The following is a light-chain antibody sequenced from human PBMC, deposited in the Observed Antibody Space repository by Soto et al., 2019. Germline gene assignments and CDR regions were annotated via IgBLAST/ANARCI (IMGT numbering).Light chain of an antibody. CDR1: SSDVGGYNY. Sequence: QSALTQPRLVSGSPGQSVTISCTETSSDVGGYNYVSWYQQHPGKAPKLMIYDVSKRPSGVPDRFSGSKSGNTASLTISGLQAEDEADYYCCSYAGSYTWVFGGGTKLTVL. CDR2: DVS. CDR3: CSYAGSYTWV. V-gene: IGLV2-11*01. J-gene: IGLJ3*02.